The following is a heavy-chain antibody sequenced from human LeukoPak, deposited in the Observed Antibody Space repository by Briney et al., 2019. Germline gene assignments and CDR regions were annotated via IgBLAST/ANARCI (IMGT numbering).Heavy chain of an antibody. Sequence: GGSLRLSCAASGFTFSSYSMNWVRQAPGKGLEWVSYISSSSSTIYYADSVKGRFTISRDNAKNSLYLQMNSLRAEDTAVYYCARDKTPTLVWFGELWSGYYYYYMDVWGKGTTVTVSS. J-gene: IGHJ6*03. CDR3: ARDKTPTLVWFGELWSGYYYYYMDV. D-gene: IGHD3-10*01. CDR2: ISSSSSTI. CDR1: GFTFSSYS. V-gene: IGHV3-48*01.